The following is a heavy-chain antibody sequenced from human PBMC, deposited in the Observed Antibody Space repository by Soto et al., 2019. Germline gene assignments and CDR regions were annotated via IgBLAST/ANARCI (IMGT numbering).Heavy chain of an antibody. Sequence: GGSLRLSCVACGITFGSRGMSWFRQDKGEGPEWVSTITDTGGDTKYADSVRGRFTMSRDNSKKTLYLQMNSLRVEDSALYYCARGSTDSYPGSRIFDFWGRGTLVTVSS. D-gene: IGHD3-10*01. CDR2: ITDTGGDT. J-gene: IGHJ4*02. CDR3: ARGSTDSYPGSRIFDF. V-gene: IGHV3-23*01. CDR1: GITFGSRG.